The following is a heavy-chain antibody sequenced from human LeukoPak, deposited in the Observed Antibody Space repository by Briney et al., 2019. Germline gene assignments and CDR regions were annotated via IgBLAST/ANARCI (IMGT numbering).Heavy chain of an antibody. CDR1: GGSISSYY. CDR2: ISYSGST. J-gene: IGHJ4*02. CDR3: ARDSGSDGSYSFDS. Sequence: KPSETLSLTCTVSGGSISSYYWSWIRQPPGKGLEWIGYISYSGSTNFNPSLKSRVTVSVDKSKNQFSLRLSSVTAADTAVYFCARDSGSDGSYSFDSWGQGTLVTVSS. D-gene: IGHD2-15*01. V-gene: IGHV4-59*12.